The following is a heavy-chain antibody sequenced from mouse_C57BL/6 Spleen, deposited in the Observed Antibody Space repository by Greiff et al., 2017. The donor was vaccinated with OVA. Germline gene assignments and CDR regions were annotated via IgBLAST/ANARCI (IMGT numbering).Heavy chain of an antibody. J-gene: IGHJ2*01. V-gene: IGHV1-42*01. CDR2: INPSTGGT. Sequence: EVQVVESGPELVKPGASVKISCKASGYSFTGYYMNWVKQSPEKSLEWIGEINPSTGGTTYNQKFKAKATLTVDKSSSTAYMQLKSLTSEDSAVYYCARWVWDGFLDYWGQGTTLTVSS. CDR3: ARWVWDGFLDY. CDR1: GYSFTGYY. D-gene: IGHD4-1*01.